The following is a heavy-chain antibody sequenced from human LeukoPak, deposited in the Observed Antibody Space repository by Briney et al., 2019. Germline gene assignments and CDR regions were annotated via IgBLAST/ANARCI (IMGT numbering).Heavy chain of an antibody. CDR3: AREGYDSSGYYYLGFDY. J-gene: IGHJ4*02. V-gene: IGHV4-30-4*08. Sequence: SWVRQPPGKGLEWLGYIYYSGSTYYNPSLKSRVTISVDTSKNQFSLKPSSVTAADTAVYYCAREGYDSSGYYYLGFDYWGQGTLVTVSS. CDR2: IYYSGST. D-gene: IGHD3-22*01.